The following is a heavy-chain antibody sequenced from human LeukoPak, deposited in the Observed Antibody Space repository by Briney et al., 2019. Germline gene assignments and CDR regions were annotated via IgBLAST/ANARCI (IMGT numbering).Heavy chain of an antibody. J-gene: IGHJ4*02. Sequence: SETLSLTCTVSGGSISSYYWSWIRQPAGKGLEWIGRIYTSGSTNYNPSLKSRVTMSVGTSKNQFYLNLRSVTAADTAVYYCAGVANYRSGERLDYWGQGTLVTVSS. CDR3: AGVANYRSGERLDY. CDR1: GGSISSYY. V-gene: IGHV4-4*07. CDR2: IYTSGST. D-gene: IGHD4/OR15-4a*01.